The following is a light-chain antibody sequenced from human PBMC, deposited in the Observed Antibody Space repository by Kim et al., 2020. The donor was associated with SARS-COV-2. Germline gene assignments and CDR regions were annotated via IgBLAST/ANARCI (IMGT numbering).Light chain of an antibody. Sequence: SSELTQDPAVSVALGQTVKITCQGDSLKTSYATWYQQKPGQAPVLVIYGKNNRPSGIPDRFSGSSSANTASLTITGAQAEDEADYYCSSRGTTNNHVVFGGGTQLTVL. J-gene: IGLJ3*02. V-gene: IGLV3-19*01. CDR3: SSRGTTNNHVV. CDR2: GKN. CDR1: SLKTSY.